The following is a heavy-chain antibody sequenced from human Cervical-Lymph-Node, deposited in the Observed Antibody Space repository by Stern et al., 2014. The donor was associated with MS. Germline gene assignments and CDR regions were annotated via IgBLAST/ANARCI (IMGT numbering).Heavy chain of an antibody. V-gene: IGHV3-7*01. CDR2: VNQDGTEK. J-gene: IGHJ4*02. CDR3: ASGRRLSY. Sequence: EVQLVESGGGLVQPGGSLRLSCGASGFTFSSFWMTWVRQAPGKGLEWVANVNQDGTEKYYVDSVKGRFTISKDNAKNSLYLQMNSLRAEDTAVYYCASGRRLSYWGQGTLVTVSS. D-gene: IGHD6-6*01. CDR1: GFTFSSFW.